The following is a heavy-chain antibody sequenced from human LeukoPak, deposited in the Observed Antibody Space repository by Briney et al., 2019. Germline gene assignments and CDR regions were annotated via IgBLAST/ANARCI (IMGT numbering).Heavy chain of an antibody. CDR3: ARYSRNDAYILDY. J-gene: IGHJ4*02. CDR1: GASINNKY. D-gene: IGHD5-24*01. V-gene: IGHV4-59*01. Sequence: SETLSLTCTVSGASINNKYWSWIRQPPGKGLEWIGYIYYSGSTNYNPSPKSRVTMSVDTSMNQFSLKVSSLTAADTAVYYCARYSRNDAYILDYWGQGILVTVSS. CDR2: IYYSGST.